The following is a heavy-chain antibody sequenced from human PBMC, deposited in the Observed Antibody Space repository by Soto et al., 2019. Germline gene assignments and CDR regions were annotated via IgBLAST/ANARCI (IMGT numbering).Heavy chain of an antibody. CDR2: ISAYNGNT. CDR3: AREIAAAATNWFDP. V-gene: IGHV1-18*01. D-gene: IGHD6-13*01. J-gene: IGHJ5*02. CDR1: GYTFTSYG. Sequence: ASVKVSCKASGYTFTSYGISWVRQAPGQGLEWMGWISAYNGNTNYAQKLQGRVTMTTDTSTSTAYMELRSLRSDDTAVYYCAREIAAAATNWFDPWGQGTLVTVSS.